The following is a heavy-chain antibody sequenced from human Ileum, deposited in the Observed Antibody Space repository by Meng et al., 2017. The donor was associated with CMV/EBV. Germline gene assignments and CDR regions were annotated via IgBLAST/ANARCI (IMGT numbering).Heavy chain of an antibody. Sequence: SLKISCAASGFSFDDYAMHGVRPAPGKGLEWGSAINWNGISVAYAESVKGRFTISRDNDKNSLYLQMHSLRAEDTAFYYCAKDRYYDSSGYYSLDYWGQGTLVTVSS. J-gene: IGHJ4*02. CDR2: INWNGISV. CDR3: AKDRYYDSSGYYSLDY. V-gene: IGHV3-9*01. CDR1: GFSFDDYA. D-gene: IGHD3-22*01.